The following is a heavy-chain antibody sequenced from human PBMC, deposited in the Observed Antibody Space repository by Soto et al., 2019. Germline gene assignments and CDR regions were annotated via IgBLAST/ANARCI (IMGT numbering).Heavy chain of an antibody. J-gene: IGHJ4*02. Sequence: SGATLVNPTQTLTLNCTFSGFSLSTSGMCVSWIRQPPGKALEWLALIDWDDDKYYSTSLKTRLTISKDTSKNQVVLTMTNMDPVDTATYYCARIRNTRGSGWYYFDYWGQGTLVNVSS. CDR1: GFSLSTSGMC. CDR2: IDWDDDK. V-gene: IGHV2-70*01. D-gene: IGHD6-19*01. CDR3: ARIRNTRGSGWYYFDY.